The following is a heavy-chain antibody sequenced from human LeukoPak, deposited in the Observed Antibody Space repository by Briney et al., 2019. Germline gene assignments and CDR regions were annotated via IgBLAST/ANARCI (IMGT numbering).Heavy chain of an antibody. CDR2: IYENGDT. V-gene: IGHV4-39*07. CDR3: ARGDRSPPNYKNYMDV. D-gene: IGHD1-7*01. J-gene: IGHJ6*03. CDR1: GGPIRSSDSY. Sequence: SETLSLTCSVSGGPIRSSDSYWTWIRQPPGKGLEFIGSIYENGDTYDNPSLRSRVTISVDTSKNQFSLKVTSVTAADTAVYYCARGDRSPPNYKNYMDVWGKGATVTVSS.